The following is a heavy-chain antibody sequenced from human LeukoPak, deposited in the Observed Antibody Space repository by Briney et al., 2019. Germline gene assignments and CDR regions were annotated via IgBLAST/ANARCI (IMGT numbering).Heavy chain of an antibody. CDR2: ISGSGGST. J-gene: IGHJ4*02. V-gene: IGHV3-23*01. CDR3: ASYGSGSYFDY. Sequence: GGSLRLSCAASGFTFSSYAMSWVRDAPGKGLEWVSAISGSGGSTYYADSVKGRFTISRDNSKNTPYLQMNSLRAEDTAVYYCASYGSGSYFDYWGQGTLVTVSS. CDR1: GFTFSSYA. D-gene: IGHD3-10*01.